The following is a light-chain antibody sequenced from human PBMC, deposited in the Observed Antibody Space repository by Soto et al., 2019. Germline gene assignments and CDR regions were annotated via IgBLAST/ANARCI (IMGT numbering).Light chain of an antibody. V-gene: IGLV2-8*01. CDR1: SSDVGGYNY. CDR2: EVS. Sequence: QSALTQHPSASGSPGQSVTISCTGTSSDVGGYNYVSWYQQHPGKVPKLMIYEVSKRPSGVPDRFSGSKSGNTASLTVSGLQAEDESDYYCSSFAGSPVVFGGGTKLTVL. CDR3: SSFAGSPVV. J-gene: IGLJ2*01.